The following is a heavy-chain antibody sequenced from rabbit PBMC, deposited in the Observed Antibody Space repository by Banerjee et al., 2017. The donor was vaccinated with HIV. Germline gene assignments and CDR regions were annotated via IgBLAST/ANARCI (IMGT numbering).Heavy chain of an antibody. J-gene: IGHJ3*01. V-gene: IGHV1S40*01. CDR1: GFTLSNYW. CDR2: IYTGDGNT. D-gene: IGHD4-1*01. CDR3: ARRGSDWGDDL. Sequence: QSLEESGGDLVKPGASLTLTCKASGFTLSNYWICWVRQAPGKGLEWIACIYTGDGNTHYASWAKGRFTISKTSSTVDLKMTSLTVADTATYFCARRGSDWGDDLWGQGTLVTVS.